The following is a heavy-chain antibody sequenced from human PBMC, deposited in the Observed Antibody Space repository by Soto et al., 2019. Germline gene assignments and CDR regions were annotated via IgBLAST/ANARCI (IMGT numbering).Heavy chain of an antibody. CDR1: GFTFSSSG. V-gene: IGHV3-30*18. J-gene: IGHJ4*02. D-gene: IGHD6-19*01. CDR3: AKRYSSGWYYFDD. CDR2: MSDDGSNK. Sequence: QVQLVESGGGVVQPGRSLRLACAASGFTFSSSGMHWVRQAPGKGLEWVAVMSDDGSNKYYADSGKGRFTISRYNSKNTLYLQMSSLRAEDTAVYYCAKRYSSGWYYFDDWGQGTLVTVSS.